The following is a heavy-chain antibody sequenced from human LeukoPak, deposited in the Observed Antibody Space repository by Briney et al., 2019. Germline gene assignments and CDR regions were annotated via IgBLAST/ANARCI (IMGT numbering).Heavy chain of an antibody. CDR3: ARSPVLRFLEWLRTRYYFDY. CDR2: MNPNSGNT. J-gene: IGHJ4*02. V-gene: IGHV1-8*02. CDR1: GYTFTGYY. D-gene: IGHD3-3*01. Sequence: ASVKVSCKASGYTFTGYYMHWVRQATGQGLEWMGWMNPNSGNTGYAQKFQGRVTMTRNTSISTAYMELSSLRSEDTAVYYCARSPVLRFLEWLRTRYYFDYWGQGTLVTVSS.